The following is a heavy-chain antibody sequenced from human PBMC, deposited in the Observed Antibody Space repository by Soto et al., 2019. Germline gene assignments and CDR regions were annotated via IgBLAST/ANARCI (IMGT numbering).Heavy chain of an antibody. CDR2: ISAYNGNT. CDR1: GYTFTSYG. CDR3: ARGSPTRVLRFLEWLVDY. J-gene: IGHJ4*02. V-gene: IGHV1-18*01. Sequence: ASVKVSCKASGYTFTSYGISWVRQAPEQGLEWMGWISAYNGNTNYAQKLQGRATMTTDTSTSTAYMELRSLRSDDTAVYYCARGSPTRVLRFLEWLVDYWGQGTLVTVSS. D-gene: IGHD3-3*01.